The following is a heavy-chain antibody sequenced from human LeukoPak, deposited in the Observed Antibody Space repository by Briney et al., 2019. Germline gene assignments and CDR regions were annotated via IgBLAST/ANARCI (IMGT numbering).Heavy chain of an antibody. CDR3: AKQSYARSLGE. D-gene: IGHD2-8*01. CDR2: TNSGGSSS. Sequence: PGGALRVSCATSGFPFSDFFLSGVRQAPGKGLEWISTTNSGGSSSDYAESVKGRFTISRDNSKNTLYLQMSSLRVEDTAMYYCAKQSYARSLGEGGPGTLVTVSS. J-gene: IGHJ4*02. CDR1: GFPFSDFF. V-gene: IGHV3-23*01.